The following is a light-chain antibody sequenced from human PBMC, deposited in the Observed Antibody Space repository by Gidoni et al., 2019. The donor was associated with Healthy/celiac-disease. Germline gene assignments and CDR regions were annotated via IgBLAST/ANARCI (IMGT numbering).Light chain of an antibody. J-gene: IGKJ4*01. Sequence: EIVLTQSPATLSLSPGERATLSCRASQSVSSYLAWYQQKPGQAPRHLIYDASNRATGIPARFSGSGSGTDFTLTISSLEPEDFAVYYCQQRSNWPPGTFXGXTKVEIK. CDR1: QSVSSY. CDR2: DAS. V-gene: IGKV3-11*01. CDR3: QQRSNWPPGT.